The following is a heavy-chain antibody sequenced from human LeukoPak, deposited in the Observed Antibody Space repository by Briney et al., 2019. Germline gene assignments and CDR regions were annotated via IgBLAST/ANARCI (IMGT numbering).Heavy chain of an antibody. V-gene: IGHV3-23*01. D-gene: IGHD5-18*01. CDR1: GFTSKINA. CDR3: ANEAYRFDY. CDR2: ISASGDHT. J-gene: IGHJ4*02. Sequence: GGSLRLSCAASGFTSKINALSWVRQAPGKGLEWVSAISASGDHTYYADSVKGRFTISRDNSKNTLYLQMNSLRAEDTAVYYCANEAYRFDYWGQGTLVTVSS.